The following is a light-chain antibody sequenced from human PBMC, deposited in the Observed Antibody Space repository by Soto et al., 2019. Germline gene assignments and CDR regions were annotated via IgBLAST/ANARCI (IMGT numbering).Light chain of an antibody. Sequence: QSALTQPASVSGSPGQSITIPCTGTSSDVGGYKYVSWYQQVPGKVPKLIIFEVHNRPSGISNRFSGSKSGNTASLTISGLQPEDEADYYCSSYTGGNPSYVFGTGTKLTVL. CDR1: SSDVGGYKY. CDR2: EVH. CDR3: SSYTGGNPSYV. J-gene: IGLJ1*01. V-gene: IGLV2-14*01.